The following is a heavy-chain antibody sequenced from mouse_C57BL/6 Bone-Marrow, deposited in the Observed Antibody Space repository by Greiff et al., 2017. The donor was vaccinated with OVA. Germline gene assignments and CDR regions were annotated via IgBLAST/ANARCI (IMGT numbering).Heavy chain of an antibody. J-gene: IGHJ2*01. Sequence: LVESGAELARPGASVKLSCKASGYTFTSYGISWVKQRTGQGLEWIGEIYPRSGNTYYNEKFKGKATLTADKSSSTAYMELRSLTSEDSAVYFCARRGLYSNYPDYWGQGTTLTVSS. D-gene: IGHD2-5*01. V-gene: IGHV1-81*01. CDR1: GYTFTSYG. CDR3: ARRGLYSNYPDY. CDR2: IYPRSGNT.